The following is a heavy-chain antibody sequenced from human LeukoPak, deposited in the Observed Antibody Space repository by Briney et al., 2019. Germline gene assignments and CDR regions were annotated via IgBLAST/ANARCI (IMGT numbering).Heavy chain of an antibody. J-gene: IGHJ6*03. Sequence: SETLSVTCTVSNGSISSHYWSWIRQPPGKGLEWIGLIYSSGYTNYNPSLKSRVTISVDTSRNQFSLKLSSATAADTAVYYCARNERRAQKDTYYAYFYYMDVWGKGSTVTVSS. CDR1: NGSISSHY. V-gene: IGHV4-59*11. D-gene: IGHD6-25*01. CDR2: IYSSGYT. CDR3: ARNERRAQKDTYYAYFYYMDV.